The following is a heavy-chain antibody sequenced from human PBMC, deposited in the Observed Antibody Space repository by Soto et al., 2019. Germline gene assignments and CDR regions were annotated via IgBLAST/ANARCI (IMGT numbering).Heavy chain of an antibody. V-gene: IGHV4-4*07. CDR2: IYTSGST. D-gene: IGHD3-16*02. Sequence: QVQLQESGPGLVKPSETLSLTCTVSGGSISSYYWSWIRQPAGKGLEWIGRIYTSGSTNYNPSLKSRVTMSVVTSKNQFSLKLSSVTAADTAVYYCARERYDYVWGSYRYPDYWGQGTLVTVSS. CDR3: ARERYDYVWGSYRYPDY. CDR1: GGSISSYY. J-gene: IGHJ4*02.